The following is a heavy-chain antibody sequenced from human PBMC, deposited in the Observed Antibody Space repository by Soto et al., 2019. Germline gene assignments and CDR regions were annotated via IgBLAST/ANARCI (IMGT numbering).Heavy chain of an antibody. CDR3: ARFWGPVTSAVDDY. CDR1: GFAFSNFG. Sequence: QVQLVESGGGVVQPGRSLSLSCAASGFAFSNFGMQWGRQAPGKGLEWVASISYDGNIKKFADSVKGRFTISRDISSNTLYLQMSSLRSEDTAVYYCARFWGPVTSAVDDYWGQGTLVTVSS. CDR2: ISYDGNIK. J-gene: IGHJ4*02. D-gene: IGHD3-16*01. V-gene: IGHV3-30*03.